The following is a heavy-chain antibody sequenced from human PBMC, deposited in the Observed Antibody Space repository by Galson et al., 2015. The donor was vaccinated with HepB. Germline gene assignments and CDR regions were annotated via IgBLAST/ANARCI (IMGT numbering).Heavy chain of an antibody. D-gene: IGHD4-23*01. V-gene: IGHV5-51*01. CDR3: AIYWGYDYGGNSGVAAFDI. CDR1: GYSFTSYW. J-gene: IGHJ3*02. Sequence: QSGAEVKKPGESLKISCKGSGYSFTSYWIGWVRQMPGKGLEWMGIIYPGDSDTRYSPSFQGQVTISADKSISTAYLQWSSLKASDTAMYYCAIYWGYDYGGNSGVAAFDIWGQGTMVTVSS. CDR2: IYPGDSDT.